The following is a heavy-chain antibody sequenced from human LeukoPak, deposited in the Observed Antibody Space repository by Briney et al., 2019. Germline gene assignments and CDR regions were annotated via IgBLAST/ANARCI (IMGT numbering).Heavy chain of an antibody. CDR2: IYHSGST. J-gene: IGHJ4*02. CDR1: GYSISSGYY. Sequence: NPSETLSLTCAASGYSISSGYYWGWIRQPPGKGLEWIGSIYHSGSTYYNPSLKSRVTISVDTSKNQFSQKPSSVTAADTAVYYCARSPMTTVRYFDYWGQGTLVTVSS. D-gene: IGHD4-17*01. V-gene: IGHV4-38-2*01. CDR3: ARSPMTTVRYFDY.